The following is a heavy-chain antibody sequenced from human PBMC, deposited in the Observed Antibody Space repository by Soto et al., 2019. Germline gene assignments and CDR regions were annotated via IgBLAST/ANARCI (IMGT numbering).Heavy chain of an antibody. Sequence: EVQLLESGGGLVQPGGSLRLSCAASGFTFSNYAMNWVRQAPVKGLEWVSVISGSGDSTYHADSVKGRFTITRDNSKNKLYLQLNSLRAEDTAVYYCARRGSGSYYDYWGQGTLVTVSS. D-gene: IGHD1-26*01. CDR2: ISGSGDST. J-gene: IGHJ4*02. CDR3: ARRGSGSYYDY. V-gene: IGHV3-23*01. CDR1: GFTFSNYA.